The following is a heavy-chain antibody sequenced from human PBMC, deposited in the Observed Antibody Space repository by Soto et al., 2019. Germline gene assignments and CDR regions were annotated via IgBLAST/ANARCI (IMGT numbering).Heavy chain of an antibody. CDR2: ISSSGSTI. CDR3: ARASPIRTIFGVVIIRGPFNY. V-gene: IGHV3-48*03. Sequence: QLGGSLRLSCAASGFTFSSYEMNWVRQAPGKGLEWVSYISSSGSTIYYADSVKGRFTISRDNAKNSLYLQMNSLRAEDTAVYYCARASPIRTIFGVVIIRGPFNYWGQGTLVTVSS. J-gene: IGHJ4*02. CDR1: GFTFSSYE. D-gene: IGHD3-3*01.